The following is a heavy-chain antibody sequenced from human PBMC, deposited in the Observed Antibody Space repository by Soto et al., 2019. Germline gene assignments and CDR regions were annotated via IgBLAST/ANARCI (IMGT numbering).Heavy chain of an antibody. Sequence: QVQLVQSGAEVKKPGASVRVSCKASGYTLITYGISWVRQAPGQGLEWMGWISAYSGNTNYAQKLQTRVTMTTDTSTSTAYMELRSLGSDDTAVYYCARAPGYSSSWYRYYFDYWGQGTLVTVSS. CDR2: ISAYSGNT. CDR3: ARAPGYSSSWYRYYFDY. V-gene: IGHV1-18*01. D-gene: IGHD6-13*01. CDR1: GYTLITYG. J-gene: IGHJ4*02.